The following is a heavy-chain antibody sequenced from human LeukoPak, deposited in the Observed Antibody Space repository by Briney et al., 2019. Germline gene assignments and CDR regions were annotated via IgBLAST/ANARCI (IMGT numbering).Heavy chain of an antibody. J-gene: IGHJ4*02. V-gene: IGHV3-23*01. D-gene: IGHD2-15*01. CDR3: SKDRGGSGGY. CDR2: ISGSGTTT. CDR1: GLTFSSHG. Sequence: GGSLRLSCAAPGLTFSSHGMSWVRQAPGKGLEWVATISGSGTTTNYADSVKGRFTISRDNSKNTLYLQMNSLRADDTAVYYCSKDRGGSGGYWGQGTLVTVSS.